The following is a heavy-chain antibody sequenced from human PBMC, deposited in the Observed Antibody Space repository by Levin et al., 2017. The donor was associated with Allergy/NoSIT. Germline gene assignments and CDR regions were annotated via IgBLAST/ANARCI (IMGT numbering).Heavy chain of an antibody. CDR3: AKYIGIQLWADAFDI. CDR1: GFTFSSYA. Sequence: AASVKVSCAASGFTFSSYAMSWVRQAPGKGLEWVSAISGSGGSTYYADSVKGRFTISRDNSKNTLYLQMNSLRAEDTAVYYCAKYIGIQLWADAFDIWGQGTMVTVSS. CDR2: ISGSGGST. V-gene: IGHV3-23*01. D-gene: IGHD5-18*01. J-gene: IGHJ3*02.